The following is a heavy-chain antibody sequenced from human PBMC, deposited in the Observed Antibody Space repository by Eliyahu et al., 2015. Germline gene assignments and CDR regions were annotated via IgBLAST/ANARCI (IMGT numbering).Heavy chain of an antibody. CDR2: IYYSGST. Sequence: QVQLQESGPGLVKPSQTLSLTCPVXGGSISSGGYYWXWIRQHPGKGLEWIGYIYYSGSTYYNPSLKSRVTISVDTSKNQFSLKLSSVTAADTAVYYCARLLEWPYFDYWGQGTLVTVSS. V-gene: IGHV4-31*03. J-gene: IGHJ4*02. CDR3: ARLLEWPYFDY. D-gene: IGHD3-3*01. CDR1: GGSISSGGYY.